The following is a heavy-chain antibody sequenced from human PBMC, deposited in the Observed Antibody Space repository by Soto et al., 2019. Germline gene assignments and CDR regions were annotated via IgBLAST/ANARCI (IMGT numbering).Heavy chain of an antibody. J-gene: IGHJ5*02. CDR2: INPNSGGT. Sequence: ASVKVSCKASGYTFTGYYMHWVRQAPGQGLEWMGWINPNSGGTNYAQKFQGRVTMTRDTSISTAYMELSRLRSDDPAVYYCAREGQLEDSAHWFDPWGQGTLVTVSS. CDR3: AREGQLEDSAHWFDP. V-gene: IGHV1-2*02. CDR1: GYTFTGYY. D-gene: IGHD1-1*01.